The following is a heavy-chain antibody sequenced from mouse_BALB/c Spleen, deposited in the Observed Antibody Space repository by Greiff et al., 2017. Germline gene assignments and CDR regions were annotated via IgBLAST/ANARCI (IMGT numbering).Heavy chain of an antibody. V-gene: IGHV3-2*02. Sequence: EVHLVESGPGLVKPSQSLSLTCTVTGYSITSDYAWNWIRQFPGNKLEWMGYISYSGSTSYNPSLKSRISITRDTSKNQFFLQLNSVTTEDTATYYCASYYYGSSPWFAYWGQGTLVTVSA. D-gene: IGHD1-1*01. CDR3: ASYYYGSSPWFAY. CDR1: GYSITSDYA. CDR2: ISYSGST. J-gene: IGHJ3*01.